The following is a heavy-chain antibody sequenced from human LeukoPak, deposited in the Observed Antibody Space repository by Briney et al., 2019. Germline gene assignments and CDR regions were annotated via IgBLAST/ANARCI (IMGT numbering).Heavy chain of an antibody. CDR2: ISSSSSYI. CDR3: ARDLHDSSGYYLTGDYY. CDR1: GFTFSSYS. V-gene: IGHV3-21*01. J-gene: IGHJ4*02. Sequence: GGSLRLSCAASGFTFSSYSMNWVRQAPGKGLEWVSSISSSSSYIYYADSVKGRFTISRDNAKNSLYLQMNSLRAEDTAVYYCARDLHDSSGYYLTGDYYWGQGTLVTVSS. D-gene: IGHD3-22*01.